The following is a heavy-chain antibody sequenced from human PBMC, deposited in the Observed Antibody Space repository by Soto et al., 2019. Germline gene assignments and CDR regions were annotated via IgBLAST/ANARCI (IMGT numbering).Heavy chain of an antibody. CDR1: GGSISSYY. CDR2: IYYSGST. Sequence: SETLSLTCTVSGGSISSYYWSWIRQPPGKGLEWIGYIYYSGSTNYNPSLKSRVTISVDTSKNQFSLKLSSVTAADTAVYYCARHVAPYYGGFPFDYWGQGTLVTVSS. V-gene: IGHV4-59*08. CDR3: ARHVAPYYGGFPFDY. D-gene: IGHD4-17*01. J-gene: IGHJ4*02.